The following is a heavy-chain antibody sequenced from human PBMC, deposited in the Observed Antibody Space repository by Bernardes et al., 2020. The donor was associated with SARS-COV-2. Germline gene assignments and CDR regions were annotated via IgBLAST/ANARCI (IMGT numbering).Heavy chain of an antibody. CDR3: ARGYCSSTACSSLNWFDP. CDR2: ISHSGST. V-gene: IGHV4-34*01. Sequence: SETLSLTCTVYGGYFRGSYWTWIRQPPGQGLEWIGAISHSGSTKYNPSLKSRVTISVDTSKNQFSLRLSSVTAADTAVYYCARGYCSSTACSSLNWFDPWGQGTLVTVSS. J-gene: IGHJ5*02. CDR1: GGYFRGSY. D-gene: IGHD2-2*01.